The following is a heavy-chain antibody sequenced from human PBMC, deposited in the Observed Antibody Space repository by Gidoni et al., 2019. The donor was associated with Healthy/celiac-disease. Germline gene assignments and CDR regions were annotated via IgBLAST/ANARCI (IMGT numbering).Heavy chain of an antibody. CDR3: ARLGYCSSTSCFYYYYGMDV. CDR1: GFTFSSYS. J-gene: IGHJ6*02. Sequence: EVQLVESGGGLVKPGGSLRLSCAASGFTFSSYSMHWVRQAPGKGLEWVSSISSSSSYIYYADSVKGRFTISRDNAKNSLYLQMNSLRAEDTAVYYCARLGYCSSTSCFYYYYGMDVWGQGTTVTVSS. V-gene: IGHV3-21*01. CDR2: ISSSSSYI. D-gene: IGHD2-2*01.